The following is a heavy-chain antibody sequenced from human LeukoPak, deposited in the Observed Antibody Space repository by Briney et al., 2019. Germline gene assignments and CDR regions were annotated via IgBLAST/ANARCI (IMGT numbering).Heavy chain of an antibody. CDR2: ISSSSGYI. CDR3: ARDREWETGHRYAFGV. D-gene: IGHD1-26*01. Sequence: GGSLRLSCAASAFTFSAYTMNWVRQAPGKGLEWVSSISSSSGYIYYADSVKGRFTISRDNAKNSLYLQMYSLRVEDTAVCYCARDREWETGHRYAFGVWGQGTTVTVSS. CDR1: AFTFSAYT. V-gene: IGHV3-21*01. J-gene: IGHJ3*01.